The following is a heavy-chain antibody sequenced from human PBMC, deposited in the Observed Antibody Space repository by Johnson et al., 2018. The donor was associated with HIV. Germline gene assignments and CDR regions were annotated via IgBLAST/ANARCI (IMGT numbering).Heavy chain of an antibody. CDR3: AKHGYGGNVFDAFDI. D-gene: IGHD4-23*01. V-gene: IGHV3-23*04. CDR2: ISGSGGST. CDR1: RFTFDDYA. J-gene: IGHJ3*02. Sequence: VQLVESGGVVVQPGGSLRLSCETSRFTFDDYAMHWVRQDPGKGLEWVSAISGSGGSTYYADSVKGRFTISRDNSKNTLYLQMNSLRAEDTAVYYCAKHGYGGNVFDAFDIWGQGTMVTVSS.